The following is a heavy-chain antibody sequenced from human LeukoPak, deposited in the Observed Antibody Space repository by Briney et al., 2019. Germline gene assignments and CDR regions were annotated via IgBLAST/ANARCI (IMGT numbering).Heavy chain of an antibody. CDR1: GYTFTSYD. CDR3: ARLLDSSGYHYYFNY. Sequence: GASVKVSYKASGYTFTSYDINWVRQAAGQGLEWMVWMNPNGGNTGYAQKFQCRVTMTRNTSISTAYMELSSLRSEDTAVYYCARLLDSSGYHYYFNYWGQGTLVTVSS. J-gene: IGHJ4*02. D-gene: IGHD3-22*01. CDR2: MNPNGGNT. V-gene: IGHV1-8*01.